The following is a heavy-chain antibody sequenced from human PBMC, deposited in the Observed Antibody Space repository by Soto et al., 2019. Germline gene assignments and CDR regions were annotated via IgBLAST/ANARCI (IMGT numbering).Heavy chain of an antibody. D-gene: IGHD3-10*01. Sequence: EVQLVESGGGLVQPGGSLRLSCAGSGFTLSDNYMDWVRQAPGKGLEWVGRTRNKANRHTTEYAASVKGRFTVSRDESMNSLHLQMNSLKTEYTAVYYCVRTSHYGSGTWNFDFWGQGTVVTVSS. J-gene: IGHJ4*02. CDR3: VRTSHYGSGTWNFDF. CDR2: TRNKANRHTT. V-gene: IGHV3-72*01. CDR1: GFTLSDNY.